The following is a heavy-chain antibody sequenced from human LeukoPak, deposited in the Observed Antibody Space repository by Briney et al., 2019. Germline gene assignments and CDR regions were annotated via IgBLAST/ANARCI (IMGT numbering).Heavy chain of an antibody. J-gene: IGHJ4*02. D-gene: IGHD6-13*01. CDR1: GFTFDDYA. V-gene: IGHV3-9*01. CDR2: IIWNSGSI. Sequence: GRSLRLSCAASGFTFDDYAVHWVRQAPGKGLEWVSGIIWNSGSIGYADSVKGRFTISRDNAKNSLYLQMNSLRAEDTALYYCAKAAAVTGENYFDYWGQGTLVTVSS. CDR3: AKAAAVTGENYFDY.